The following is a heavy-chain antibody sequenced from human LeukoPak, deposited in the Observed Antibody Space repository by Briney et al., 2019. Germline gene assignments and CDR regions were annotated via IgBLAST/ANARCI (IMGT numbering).Heavy chain of an antibody. CDR2: IYSGGST. D-gene: IGHD3-22*01. J-gene: IGHJ4*02. V-gene: IGHV3-66*01. CDR3: ARDIDYDSSGYYWDY. CDR1: GLTVSSNY. Sequence: GGSLRLSCAASGLTVSSNYMSWVRQAPGKGLEWVSVIYSGGSTYYADSVKGRFTISRDNSTNTLYLQMNSLRAEDTAVYYCARDIDYDSSGYYWDYWGQGTLVTVSS.